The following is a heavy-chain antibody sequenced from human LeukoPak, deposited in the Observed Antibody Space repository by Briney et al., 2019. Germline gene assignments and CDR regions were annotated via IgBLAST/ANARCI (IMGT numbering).Heavy chain of an antibody. Sequence: GGSLRLSCAASGFTFSSYSMNWVRQAPGKGLEWVSSISSSSSYIYYADSVKGRFTISRDNAKNSLYLKMNSLRAEDTAVYYCARVAKIQLWLDYWGQGTLVTVFS. V-gene: IGHV3-21*01. CDR3: ARVAKIQLWLDY. CDR2: ISSSSSYI. CDR1: GFTFSSYS. J-gene: IGHJ4*02. D-gene: IGHD5-18*01.